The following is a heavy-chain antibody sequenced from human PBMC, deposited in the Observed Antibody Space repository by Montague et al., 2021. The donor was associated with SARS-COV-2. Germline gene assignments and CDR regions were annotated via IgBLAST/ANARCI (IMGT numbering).Heavy chain of an antibody. CDR2: IWYDGSSK. CDR1: EFTFSNYG. Sequence: SLRLSCAASEFTFSNYGMHWVRQAPGKGLEWVAVIWYDGSSKYYADSVKGRFTISRDNSKNTMYMQMNSLRAEDTAVYYCARGSGGIGSYIDYWGQGTLVTVSS. CDR3: ARGSGGIGSYIDY. D-gene: IGHD6-13*01. J-gene: IGHJ4*02. V-gene: IGHV3-33*01.